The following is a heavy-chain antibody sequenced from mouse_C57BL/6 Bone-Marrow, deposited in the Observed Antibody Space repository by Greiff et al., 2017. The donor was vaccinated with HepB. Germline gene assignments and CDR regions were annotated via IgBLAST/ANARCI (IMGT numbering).Heavy chain of an antibody. CDR3: TRMGEYGNYNYYAMDD. CDR1: GYTFTSYW. J-gene: IGHJ4*01. V-gene: IGHV1-5*01. Sequence: EVQLQQSGTVLARPGASVKMSCKTSGYTFTSYWMHWVKQRPGQGLEWIGAIYPGNSDTSYNQKFKGKAKLTAVTSASTAYMELSSLTNEDSAVYYCTRMGEYGNYNYYAMDDWGQGTSVTVSS. CDR2: IYPGNSDT. D-gene: IGHD2-1*01.